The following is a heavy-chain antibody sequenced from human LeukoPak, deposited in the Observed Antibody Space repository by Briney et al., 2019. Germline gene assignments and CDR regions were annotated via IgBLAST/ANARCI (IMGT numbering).Heavy chain of an antibody. CDR3: ARDYDYVWGSQPTDY. Sequence: GGSLRLSCAASGFTFSSYWMSWVRQAPGKGLEWVANIKEDGSEKYYVDSVKGRFTISRDNAKNLLYLQVNSLRAEDTAVYYCARDYDYVWGSQPTDYWGQGTLVTVSS. J-gene: IGHJ4*02. V-gene: IGHV3-7*01. CDR2: IKEDGSEK. D-gene: IGHD3-16*01. CDR1: GFTFSSYW.